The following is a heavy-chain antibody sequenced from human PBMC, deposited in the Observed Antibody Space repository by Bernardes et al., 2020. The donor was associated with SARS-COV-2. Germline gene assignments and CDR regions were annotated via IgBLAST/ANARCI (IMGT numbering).Heavy chain of an antibody. CDR2: IYYTGNT. Sequence: SEPLSLTCTVSGASFSSITYYWGWLLQPPGMGLEWIGTIYYTGNTYYNPSLKSRVTVSADTSKNQFSLRLSSVTAADTAVYYCVRLHSRSTYYFESWGQGTLLTVSS. CDR3: VRLHSRSTYYFES. CDR1: GASFSSITYY. D-gene: IGHD6-13*01. J-gene: IGHJ4*02. V-gene: IGHV4-39*01.